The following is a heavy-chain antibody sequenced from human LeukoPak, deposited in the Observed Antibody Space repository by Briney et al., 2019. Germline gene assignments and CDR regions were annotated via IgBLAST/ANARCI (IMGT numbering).Heavy chain of an antibody. V-gene: IGHV1-69*13. D-gene: IGHD4-17*01. CDR2: IIPIFGTA. J-gene: IGHJ4*02. CDR3: ARGGDYGDYLDGILFDY. Sequence: HVASVKVSCKASGGTFSSYAISWVRQAPGQGLEWMGGIIPIFGTANYAQKFQGRVTITADESTSTAYMELSSLRSEDTAVYYCARGGDYGDYLDGILFDYWGQGTLVTVSS. CDR1: GGTFSSYA.